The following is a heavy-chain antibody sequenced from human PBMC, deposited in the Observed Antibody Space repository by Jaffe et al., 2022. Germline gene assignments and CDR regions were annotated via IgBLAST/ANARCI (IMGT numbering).Heavy chain of an antibody. V-gene: IGHV3-30*02. CDR2: IRYDGSNK. D-gene: IGHD4-4*01. J-gene: IGHJ4*02. CDR1: GFTFSSYG. CDR3: AKFPYSKAPVHTDY. Sequence: QVQLVESGGGVVQPGGSLRLSCAASGFTFSSYGMHWVRQAPGKGLEWVAFIRYDGSNKYYADSVKGRFTISRDNSKNTLYLQMNSLRAEDTAVYYCAKFPYSKAPVHTDYWGQGTLVTVSS.